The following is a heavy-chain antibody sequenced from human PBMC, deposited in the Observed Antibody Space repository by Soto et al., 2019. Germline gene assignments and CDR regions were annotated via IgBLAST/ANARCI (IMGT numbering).Heavy chain of an antibody. D-gene: IGHD4-17*01. J-gene: IGHJ2*01. CDR2: IIPIFGTA. CDR1: GGTFSSYA. CDR3: ASRPPPRVTMHARDFDL. Sequence: QVQLVQSGAEVKKPGSSVKVSCKTSGGTFSSYAINWVRQAPGQGLEWMGGIIPIFGTANYAQKFQGRITITADKSTNTAYADRRSLRSDDTAVYYCASRPPPRVTMHARDFDLGGRGTLVTVSS. V-gene: IGHV1-69*14.